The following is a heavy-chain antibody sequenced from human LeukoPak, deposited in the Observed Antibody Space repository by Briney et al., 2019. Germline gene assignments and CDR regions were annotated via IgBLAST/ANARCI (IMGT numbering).Heavy chain of an antibody. D-gene: IGHD2-15*01. Sequence: SETLSLTCTVSGGSISSSSYYWGWIRQPPGKGLEWIGSIYYSGSTYYNAFLKSRVTISVDTSKNQFSLKLSSVTAADTAVYYCARLVVGATVNFDYWGQGTLVTVSS. J-gene: IGHJ4*02. CDR2: IYYSGST. CDR3: ARLVVGATVNFDY. CDR1: GGSISSSSYY. V-gene: IGHV4-39*01.